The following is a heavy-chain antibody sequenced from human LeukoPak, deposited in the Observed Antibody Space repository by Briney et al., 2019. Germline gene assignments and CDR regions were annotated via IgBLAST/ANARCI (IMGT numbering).Heavy chain of an antibody. D-gene: IGHD3-16*01. CDR2: ISWNSGSI. V-gene: IGHV3-9*01. CDR3: AKAPIVVSGSDDAFDS. Sequence: RRAPRLSSAPSGVTFDDYAKHWGRQAPGERREWGSGISWNSGSIGYADSVKGRFTISRDNAKNSLYLQMNSLRAEDTALYYCAKAPIVVSGSDDAFDSWGQGTMVTVSS. J-gene: IGHJ3*02. CDR1: GVTFDDYA.